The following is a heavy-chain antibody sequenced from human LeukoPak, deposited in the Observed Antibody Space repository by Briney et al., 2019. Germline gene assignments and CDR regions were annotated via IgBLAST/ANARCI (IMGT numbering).Heavy chain of an antibody. CDR2: ISGGGVIT. J-gene: IGHJ4*02. CDR1: GFTFNNYG. D-gene: IGHD2-2*01. V-gene: IGHV3-23*01. CDR3: SKWKAIVLVPAARSPIDY. Sequence: HPGGSLRLSCAASGFTFNNYGMSWVRQAPGKGLEWVSAISGGGVITYYADSVKGRFTISRDNSKNTLYLQMNSLRAEDTAVYYCSKWKAIVLVPAARSPIDYWGQGTLVTVSS.